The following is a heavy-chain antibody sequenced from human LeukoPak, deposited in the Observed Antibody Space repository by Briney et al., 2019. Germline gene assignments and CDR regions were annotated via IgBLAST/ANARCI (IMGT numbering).Heavy chain of an antibody. V-gene: IGHV4-59*01. CDR1: GGSISSYY. J-gene: IGHJ2*01. Sequence: SETLSLTCTVSGGSISSYYWSWIRQPPGKGLEWIGYIYYSGSTNHNPSLKSRVTISLDTSKNQFSLKLSSVTAADTAGYYCAEVYCSGHLRGLLFHLWGRGTLVTVSS. CDR3: AEVYCSGHLRGLLFHL. CDR2: IYYSGST. D-gene: IGHD6-19*01.